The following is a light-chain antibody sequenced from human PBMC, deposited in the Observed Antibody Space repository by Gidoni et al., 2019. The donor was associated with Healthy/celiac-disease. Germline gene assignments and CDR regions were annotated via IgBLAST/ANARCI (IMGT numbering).Light chain of an antibody. J-gene: IGKJ1*01. V-gene: IGKV1-39*01. CDR2: AAS. Sequence: DIQMTQSPSSLSASVGARVTRTCRASQSISSYLNWYQQKPGKAPKLLIYAASSLQSGVPSRFSGSGSGTDFTLTISSLQPEDFATYYCQQSYSTPPTFGQGTKVEIK. CDR1: QSISSY. CDR3: QQSYSTPPT.